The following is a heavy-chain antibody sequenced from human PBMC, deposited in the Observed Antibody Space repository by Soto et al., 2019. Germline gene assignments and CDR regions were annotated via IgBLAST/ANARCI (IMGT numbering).Heavy chain of an antibody. J-gene: IGHJ5*01. Sequence: EVQLLESGGGLVQPGGSLRLSCAASGFTFSNYAMTWVRQAPGKGLECVSTINTSGGNTHYADSVKGRFSVSRDNSKNTLSLQMNSLRAEDTAVYYCTKVRLRDSWGQGTLVTVSS. CDR1: GFTFSNYA. D-gene: IGHD2-15*01. V-gene: IGHV3-23*01. CDR2: INTSGGNT. CDR3: TKVRLRDS.